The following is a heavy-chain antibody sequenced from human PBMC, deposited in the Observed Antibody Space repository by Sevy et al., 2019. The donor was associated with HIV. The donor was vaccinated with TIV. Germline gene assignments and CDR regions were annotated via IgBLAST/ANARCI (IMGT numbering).Heavy chain of an antibody. Sequence: SETLSLTCTVSGGSISSDHWNWIRQPPGKGLEWIGYVYYTGGTNYNPSLKNRVTISVDRTKNQFSLKLTSVTAADTAVYYCARRNDFDIWGQGTMVTVSS. CDR2: VYYTGGT. J-gene: IGHJ3*02. CDR3: ARRNDFDI. V-gene: IGHV4-59*08. CDR1: GGSISSDH.